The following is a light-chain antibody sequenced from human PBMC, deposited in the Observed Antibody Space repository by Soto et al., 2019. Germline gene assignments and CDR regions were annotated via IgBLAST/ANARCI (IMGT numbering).Light chain of an antibody. CDR2: DAS. V-gene: IGKV1-5*01. Sequence: DIQMTQSPSTLSASVGDRVTITCRASQSISSWLAWYQQKPGKAPKLLIYDASSLESGVPSRFSGSGSGTEFTLTISSLQPDDFATYYCQKYNSYTYTFGQGTKV. CDR3: QKYNSYTYT. CDR1: QSISSW. J-gene: IGKJ2*01.